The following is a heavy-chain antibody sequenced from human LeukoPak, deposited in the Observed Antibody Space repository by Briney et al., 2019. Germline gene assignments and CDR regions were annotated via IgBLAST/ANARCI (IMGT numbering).Heavy chain of an antibody. CDR3: ARDLSRVAAYDILTGYTYGMDV. Sequence: GGSQRLSCAASGFTFSSNSMNWVRQAPGKGLEWVSSISSSSSYIYYADSVKGRFTISRDNAKNSLYLQMNSLRAEDTAVYYCARDLSRVAAYDILTGYTYGMDVWGQGTTVTVSS. CDR1: GFTFSSNS. J-gene: IGHJ6*02. V-gene: IGHV3-21*01. D-gene: IGHD3-9*01. CDR2: ISSSSSYI.